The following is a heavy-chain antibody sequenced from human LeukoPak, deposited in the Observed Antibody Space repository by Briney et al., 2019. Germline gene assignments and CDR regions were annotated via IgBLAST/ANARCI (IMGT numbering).Heavy chain of an antibody. J-gene: IGHJ4*02. V-gene: IGHV1-69*13. D-gene: IGHD6-6*01. CDR3: ARGGPYSSSDY. CDR2: IIPIFDTA. Sequence: SVKVSCKASGYTFTSYAISWVRQAPGQGLEWMGGIIPIFDTANYAQKYQGRVTITADESTSTAYMELSSLRSEDTAVYYCARGGPYSSSDYWGQGTLVTVSS. CDR1: GYTFTSYA.